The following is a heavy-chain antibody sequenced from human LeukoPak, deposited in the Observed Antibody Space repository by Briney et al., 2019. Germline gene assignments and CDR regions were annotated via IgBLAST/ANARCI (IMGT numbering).Heavy chain of an antibody. CDR1: GFTFSSYG. V-gene: IGHV3-30*02. D-gene: IGHD6-13*01. J-gene: IGHJ4*02. Sequence: PGGSLRLSCAASGFTFSSYGMHWVRQAPGKGLEWVAFIRYDGNNAFYVDSVKGRFTISRDNSKNTLYLQMNSLRAEDTAVYYCAKDGVAAGFGYWGQGTLVTVSS. CDR3: AKDGVAAGFGY. CDR2: IRYDGNNA.